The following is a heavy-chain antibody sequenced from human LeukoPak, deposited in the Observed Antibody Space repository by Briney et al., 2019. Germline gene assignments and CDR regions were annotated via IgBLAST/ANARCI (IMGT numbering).Heavy chain of an antibody. J-gene: IGHJ1*01. V-gene: IGHV3-7*01. CDR3: ARVPMIAARPRYFHH. CDR1: GFTFSSYW. D-gene: IGHD6-6*01. Sequence: GGSLRLSCAASGFTFSSYWMSWVRQAPGKGLEWVANIKQDGSEKYYVDSVKGRFTISRDNAQNSLYLQMNSLRAEDTAVYYCARVPMIAARPRYFHHWGQGTLVTVSS. CDR2: IKQDGSEK.